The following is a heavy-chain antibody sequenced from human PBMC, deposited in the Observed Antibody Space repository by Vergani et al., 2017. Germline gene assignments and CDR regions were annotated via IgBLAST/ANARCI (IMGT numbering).Heavy chain of an antibody. Sequence: QLQLQESGSGLVKPSQTLSLPCAVSGDSITNGWFSWNWIRQPPGKGPEWIGYIFPSGNSDYNPSLKNRVSISLDKSKNQFSLWVNSVTAADTAVYFCARASLRALVGYYYYMDVWGKGKPVVVSS. D-gene: IGHD3-16*02. CDR3: ARASLRALVGYYYYMDV. J-gene: IGHJ6*03. V-gene: IGHV4-30-2*01. CDR1: GDSITNGWFS. CDR2: IFPSGNS.